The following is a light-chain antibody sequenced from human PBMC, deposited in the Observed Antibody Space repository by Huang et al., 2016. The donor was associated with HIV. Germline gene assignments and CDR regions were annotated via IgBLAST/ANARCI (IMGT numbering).Light chain of an antibody. J-gene: IGKJ1*01. CDR2: SAS. V-gene: IGKV3-15*01. CDR1: QSVTSN. CDR3: QHYNNWPWWT. Sequence: EVVMTQSPAILSVSPGERATLSCRASQSVTSNLAWYQQKPGQAPRLLIYSASTRANGIPARFSGSGSGTEFTLTISSLQSEEFAVYYCQHYNNWPWWTFGQGTKVEIK.